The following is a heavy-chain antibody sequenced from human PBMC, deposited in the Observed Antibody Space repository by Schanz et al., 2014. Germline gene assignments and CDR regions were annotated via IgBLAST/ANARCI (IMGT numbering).Heavy chain of an antibody. V-gene: IGHV3-7*03. D-gene: IGHD3-16*01. J-gene: IGHJ4*02. CDR2: IKGDSSEK. CDR3: AREGLGADY. Sequence: VQLVESGGGVVQPGRSLRLSCSASGFTFSDHWMSWVRQPPGKGLEWVANIKGDSSEKNYVDSMKGRFTISRDNAKNSLYLQVNRLRAEDTAVYYCAREGLGADYWGQGTLVTVSS. CDR1: GFTFSDHW.